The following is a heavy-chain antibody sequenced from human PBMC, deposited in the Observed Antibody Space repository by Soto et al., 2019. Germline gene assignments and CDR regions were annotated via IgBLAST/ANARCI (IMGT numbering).Heavy chain of an antibody. Sequence: GGSLRLSCAASGFTVSSNYMSWVRQAPGKGLEWVSVIYSGGSTYYADSVKGRFTISRDNSKNTLFLQMNSLRAEDTAVYYCAREQLPYAFDIWGQGTMVTVSS. J-gene: IGHJ3*02. D-gene: IGHD2-21*01. CDR1: GFTVSSNY. CDR2: IYSGGST. V-gene: IGHV3-66*01. CDR3: AREQLPYAFDI.